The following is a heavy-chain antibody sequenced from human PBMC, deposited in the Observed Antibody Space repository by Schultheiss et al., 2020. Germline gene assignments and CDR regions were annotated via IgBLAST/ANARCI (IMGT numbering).Heavy chain of an antibody. CDR3: ARSSSSVHNWFDP. V-gene: IGHV1-69*05. D-gene: IGHD6-6*01. CDR1: GGTFSSYA. Sequence: SVKVSCKASGGTFSSYAISWVRQAPGQGLEWMGGIIPIFGTANYAQKFQGRVTMTRDTSTSTVYMELSSLRSDDTAVYYCARSSSSVHNWFDPWGQGTLVTVSS. CDR2: IIPIFGTA. J-gene: IGHJ5*02.